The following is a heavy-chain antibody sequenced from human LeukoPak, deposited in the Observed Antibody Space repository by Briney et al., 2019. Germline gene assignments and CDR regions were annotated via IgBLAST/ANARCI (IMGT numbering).Heavy chain of an antibody. CDR1: GFTFDDYA. V-gene: IGHV3-9*01. CDR3: AKAPVSGGSSAYYFDY. D-gene: IGHD2-15*01. J-gene: IGHJ4*02. Sequence: GRSLRLSCVASGFTFDDYAMHWVQQAPGKGLEWVSGISWNSGSIGYADSVKGRFTISRDNAKDSLYLQMNSLRAEDTALYYCAKAPVSGGSSAYYFDYWGQGTLVTVSS. CDR2: ISWNSGSI.